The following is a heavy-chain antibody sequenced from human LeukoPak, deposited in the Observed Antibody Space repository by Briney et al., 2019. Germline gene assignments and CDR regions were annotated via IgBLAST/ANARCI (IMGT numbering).Heavy chain of an antibody. V-gene: IGHV4-38-2*01. Sequence: SETLSLTCAVSGGSISSGYYWGWIRQSPGKGLEWIGSIYYSGSTYYNPSLKSRVTISVDTSKNQFSLKLSSVTAADTAVYYCARHRHPYYDFWSGYYTFQHWGQGTLVTVSS. D-gene: IGHD3-3*01. J-gene: IGHJ1*01. CDR2: IYYSGST. CDR3: ARHRHPYYDFWSGYYTFQH. CDR1: GGSISSGYY.